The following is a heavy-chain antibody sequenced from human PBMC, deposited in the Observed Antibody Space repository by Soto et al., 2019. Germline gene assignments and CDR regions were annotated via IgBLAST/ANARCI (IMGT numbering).Heavy chain of an antibody. CDR1: GYNISSYD. D-gene: IGHD2-2*01. V-gene: IGHV1-8*01. J-gene: IGHJ6*02. CDR3: ARDVSGPGATYVMDV. CDR2: MDPNRGHS. Sequence: ASVKVSCKASGYNISSYDIIWVRQAAGQGLEWMGWMDPNRGHSDSVQNFRGRVTMTTNISASTAYMELSGLRSDDTGVYYCARDVSGPGATYVMDVWGQGTTVTVSS.